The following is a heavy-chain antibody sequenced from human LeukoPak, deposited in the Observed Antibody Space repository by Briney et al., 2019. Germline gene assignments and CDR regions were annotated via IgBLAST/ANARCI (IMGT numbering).Heavy chain of an antibody. Sequence: SVKVSCKASGGTFSSYAISWVRQAPGQGLEWMGGIIPIFGTANYAQKFQGTVTITADKSTSTAYMELSSLRSEDTAVYYCARVGYCSSTSCYDYWGQGTLVTVSS. J-gene: IGHJ4*02. CDR1: GGTFSSYA. CDR2: IIPIFGTA. CDR3: ARVGYCSSTSCYDY. V-gene: IGHV1-69*06. D-gene: IGHD2-2*01.